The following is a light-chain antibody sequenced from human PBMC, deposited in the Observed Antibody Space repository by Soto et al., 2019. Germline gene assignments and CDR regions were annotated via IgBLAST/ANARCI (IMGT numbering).Light chain of an antibody. V-gene: IGKV1-33*01. CDR3: QQYDNLPPLT. Sequence: DIQMTQSPSSLSASVGDRVTITCQASQDISNYLNWYQQKPGQAPKLLIYDASNLETGFPSRFSGSGAGTDFTFTISSLQPEDIATYYCQQYDNLPPLTFGGGTKVEMK. J-gene: IGKJ4*01. CDR1: QDISNY. CDR2: DAS.